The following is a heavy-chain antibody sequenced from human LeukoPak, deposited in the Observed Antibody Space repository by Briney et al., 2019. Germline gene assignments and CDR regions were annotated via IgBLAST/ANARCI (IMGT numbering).Heavy chain of an antibody. Sequence: ASVKVSCKASGYTFTSYDINWVRQTTGQGLEWMGWMNPNSGNTGYAQKFQGRVTITRNTSISTAYMELSSLRSEDTAVYYCARDGPHDAFDIWGQGTMVTVSS. J-gene: IGHJ3*02. V-gene: IGHV1-8*03. CDR1: GYTFTSYD. CDR2: MNPNSGNT. D-gene: IGHD4-17*01. CDR3: ARDGPHDAFDI.